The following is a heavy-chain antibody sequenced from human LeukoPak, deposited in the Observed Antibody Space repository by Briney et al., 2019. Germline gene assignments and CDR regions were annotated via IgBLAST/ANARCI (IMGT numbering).Heavy chain of an antibody. CDR2: IYTSGST. CDR1: GGSISSGSYY. D-gene: IGHD5-24*01. J-gene: IGHJ4*02. Sequence: PSQTLSLTCTVSGGSISSGSYYWSWIRQPAGKGLEWIGRIYTSGSTNYNPSLESRVTISVDTSKNQFSLKLSSVTAADTAVYYCARENDVEMATKYYFDYWGQGTLVTVSS. CDR3: ARENDVEMATKYYFDY. V-gene: IGHV4-61*02.